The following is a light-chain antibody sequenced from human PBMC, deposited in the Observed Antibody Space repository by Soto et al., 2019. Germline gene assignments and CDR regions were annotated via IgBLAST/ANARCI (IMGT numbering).Light chain of an antibody. CDR1: QSVSNY. CDR2: RAS. V-gene: IGKV3-20*01. CDR3: QQYGGSPQT. Sequence: EIVLTQSPGTLSLSPGERATLSCRASQSVSNYLAWYQQKPGQAPRLLIYRASRRATVIPDRFSGSGSGTDFTLTISRLEPEDFAVYYCQQYGGSPQTFGQGTNVEIK. J-gene: IGKJ1*01.